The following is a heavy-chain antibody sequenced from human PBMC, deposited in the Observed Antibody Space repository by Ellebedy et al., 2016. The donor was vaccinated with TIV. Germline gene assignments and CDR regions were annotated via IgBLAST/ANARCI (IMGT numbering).Heavy chain of an antibody. Sequence: AASVKVSCKASGDILSSYAISWVRQAPGQGLEWMGGVIPIIGAVNYAQDFQGRVTITADAFTYTSHMLLSSLSSDDTAIYYCVRIEDGGWALDHWGQGTLVTVSS. J-gene: IGHJ4*02. CDR2: VIPIIGAV. CDR1: GDILSSYA. V-gene: IGHV1-69*13. D-gene: IGHD6-19*01. CDR3: VRIEDGGWALDH.